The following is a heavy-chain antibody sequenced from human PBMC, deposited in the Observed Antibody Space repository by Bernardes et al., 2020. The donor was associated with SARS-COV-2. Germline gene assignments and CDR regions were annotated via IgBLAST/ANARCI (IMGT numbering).Heavy chain of an antibody. J-gene: IGHJ4*02. D-gene: IGHD3-10*01. CDR1: GGSISSYF. CDR3: GSGSYKGFDY. CDR2: IYYSGST. Sequence: SETLSLTCTVSGGSISSYFWHWIRQSPGKGLEWIGNIYYSGSTNYNTSLKSRVTISVDTSKNQFSLKLSSVTAADTAVYYCGSGSYKGFDYWGQGTLVTVSS. V-gene: IGHV4-59*01.